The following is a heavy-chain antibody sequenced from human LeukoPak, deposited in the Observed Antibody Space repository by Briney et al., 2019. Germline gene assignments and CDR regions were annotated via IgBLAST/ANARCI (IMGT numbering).Heavy chain of an antibody. J-gene: IGHJ4*02. CDR3: ARENTYYSDVSGYHDGPIDY. CDR2: ISSGSTYR. CDR1: GFTFSSYS. Sequence: GGSLRLSCAAAGFTFSSYSMSWVRQAPGKGLEWVSSISSGSTYRYYADSVRGQFTISRDNAGNSLYLQMNSLRAEDTAVYYCARENTYYSDVSGYHDGPIDYWGQGTLVTVSS. D-gene: IGHD3-22*01. V-gene: IGHV3-21*01.